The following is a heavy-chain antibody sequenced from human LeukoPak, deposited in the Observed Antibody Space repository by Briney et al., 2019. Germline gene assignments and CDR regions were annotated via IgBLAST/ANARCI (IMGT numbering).Heavy chain of an antibody. CDR1: GGSISGYY. CDR3: ARQSGNDFWSGYWDNWFDP. J-gene: IGHJ5*02. D-gene: IGHD3-3*01. V-gene: IGHV4-59*08. Sequence: SETLSLTCTVSGGSISGYYWSWIRQPPGKGLEWIGYIYYSGSTNYNPSLKSRVTISVDTSKNQFSLKLSSVTAADTAVYYCARQSGNDFWSGYWDNWFDPWGQGTLVTVSS. CDR2: IYYSGST.